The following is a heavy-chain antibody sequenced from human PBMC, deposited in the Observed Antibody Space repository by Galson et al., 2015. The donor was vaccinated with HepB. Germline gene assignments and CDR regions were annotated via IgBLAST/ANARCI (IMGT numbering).Heavy chain of an antibody. CDR1: GYTFTNHF. CDR2: ITAHNGNT. V-gene: IGHV1-18*01. J-gene: IGHJ5*02. CDR3: ARGEYYYDSSGYKA. Sequence: SVKVSCKASGYTFTNHFISWVRQAPGQGLEWMGRITAHNGNTNYAQKLQGRVTMTTDTSTTTAYMELRSLRSDDTAVYYCARGEYYYDSSGYKAWGQGTLVTVSS. D-gene: IGHD3-22*01.